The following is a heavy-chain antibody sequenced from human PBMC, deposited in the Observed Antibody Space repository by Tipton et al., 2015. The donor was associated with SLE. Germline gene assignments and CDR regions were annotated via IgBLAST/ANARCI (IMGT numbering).Heavy chain of an antibody. CDR2: IYYSGST. V-gene: IGHV4-59*11. Sequence: TLSLTCTVSGGSISSHYWSWIRQPPGKGLEWIGYIYYSGSTNYNPSLKSRVTISVDTSKNQFSLKLSSVTAADTAVYYCARVGVSSSPLDYWGHGTLVTVFS. D-gene: IGHD6-13*01. J-gene: IGHJ4*01. CDR3: ARVGVSSSPLDY. CDR1: GGSISSHY.